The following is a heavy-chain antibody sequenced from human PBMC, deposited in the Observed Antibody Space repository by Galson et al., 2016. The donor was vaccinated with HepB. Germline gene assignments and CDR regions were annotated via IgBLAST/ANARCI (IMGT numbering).Heavy chain of an antibody. CDR1: GGSISSYY. D-gene: IGHD3-22*01. CDR2: IYYSGST. V-gene: IGHV4-59*01. Sequence: ETLSLTCTVSGGSISSYYWSWIRQPPGKGLEWIGYIYYSGSTYYKPSLKSRVTISVDTSKNQFSLKLSSVTAADTAVYYCATSSGYYGTLFWGQGTLVTVSS. J-gene: IGHJ4*02. CDR3: ATSSGYYGTLF.